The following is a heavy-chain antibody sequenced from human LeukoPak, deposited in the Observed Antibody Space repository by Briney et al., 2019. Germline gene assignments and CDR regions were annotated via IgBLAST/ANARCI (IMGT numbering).Heavy chain of an antibody. Sequence: ASVKVSCKASGYTFTGSGISWVRQAPGQGLEWMGWISAYNGNTEYAQKLQGRITVTTDTSTSTAYMELRSLRSDDTAVYYCARDCTGGNCYGFVIWGQGTLVTVSS. D-gene: IGHD2-15*01. CDR2: ISAYNGNT. CDR1: GYTFTGSG. V-gene: IGHV1-18*01. CDR3: ARDCTGGNCYGFVI. J-gene: IGHJ3*02.